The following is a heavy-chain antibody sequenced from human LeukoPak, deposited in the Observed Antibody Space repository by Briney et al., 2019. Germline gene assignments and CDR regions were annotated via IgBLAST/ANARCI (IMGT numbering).Heavy chain of an antibody. D-gene: IGHD3-16*02. J-gene: IGHJ2*01. Sequence: MSGGSLRLSCAASGFTFGDYAMSWVRQPPGKGLEWIGEINHGGSTNYNPSLKSRVTISVDASKNQFSLKLSSVTAADTAVYYCARRLVGGVIVIQPYWYFDLWGRGTLVTVSS. V-gene: IGHV4-34*01. CDR2: INHGGST. CDR1: GFTFGDYA. CDR3: ARRLVGGVIVIQPYWYFDL.